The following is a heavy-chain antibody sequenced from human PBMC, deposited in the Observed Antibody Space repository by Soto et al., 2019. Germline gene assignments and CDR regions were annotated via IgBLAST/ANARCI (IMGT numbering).Heavy chain of an antibody. Sequence: PWGSLRLSCAASGFTFSSYAMHWVRQAPGKGLEYVSAISSNGGSTYYANSVKGRFTISRDNSKNTLYLQMGSLRAEDMAVYYCAREEAARLWVEGKSPMDVWGKGTTVTVSS. CDR2: ISSNGGST. D-gene: IGHD6-6*01. CDR1: GFTFSSYA. CDR3: AREEAARLWVEGKSPMDV. V-gene: IGHV3-64*01. J-gene: IGHJ6*03.